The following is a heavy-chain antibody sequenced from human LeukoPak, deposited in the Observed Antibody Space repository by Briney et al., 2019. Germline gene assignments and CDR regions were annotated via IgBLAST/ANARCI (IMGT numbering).Heavy chain of an antibody. J-gene: IGHJ3*02. D-gene: IGHD2-21*02. CDR3: ARAIVVVTAIPGEAFDI. CDR1: GGSISSYY. V-gene: IGHV4-59*01. Sequence: SETLSLTCTVSGGSISSYYWSWIRQPPGKGLEWIGYIYYSGSTNYNPSLKSRVTISVDTSKNQFSLKLSSVTAADTAVYYCARAIVVVTAIPGEAFDIWGQGTMVTVSS. CDR2: IYYSGST.